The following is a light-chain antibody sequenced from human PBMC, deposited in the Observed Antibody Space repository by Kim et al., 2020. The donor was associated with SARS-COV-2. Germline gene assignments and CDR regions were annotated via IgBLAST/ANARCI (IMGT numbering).Light chain of an antibody. CDR3: QQSDSSPRT. CDR2: GAS. J-gene: IGKJ2*01. CDR1: QSVTTN. Sequence: DIQMTQSPSSLSASVGGRVSITCRASQSVTTNLNWYQQKPGKAPHLLIYGASRLQGGVPSRFSGSGSGTDFTLTINNLQPEDFATYYCQQSDSSPRTFGQGTKLEI. V-gene: IGKV1-39*01.